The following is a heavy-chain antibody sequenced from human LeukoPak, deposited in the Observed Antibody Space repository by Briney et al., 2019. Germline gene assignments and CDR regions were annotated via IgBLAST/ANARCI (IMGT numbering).Heavy chain of an antibody. CDR3: ARDVPAYYYDSSGYTDAFDI. D-gene: IGHD3-22*01. CDR1: GFTSSSYG. Sequence: GRSLRLSCAASGFTSSSYGMHWVRQAPGKGLEWVAVIWYDGSNKYYADSVKGRFTISRDNSKNTLYLQMNSLRAEDTAVYYCARDVPAYYYDSSGYTDAFDIWGQGTMVTVSS. CDR2: IWYDGSNK. J-gene: IGHJ3*02. V-gene: IGHV3-33*01.